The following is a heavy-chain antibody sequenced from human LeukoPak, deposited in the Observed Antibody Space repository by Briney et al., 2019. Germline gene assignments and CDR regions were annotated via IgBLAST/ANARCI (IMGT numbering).Heavy chain of an antibody. Sequence: PSETLSLTCTVSGGSISSSSYYWGWIRQPPGKGLEWIGSIYYSGSTYYNPSLKSRVTISVDTSKNQFSLKLSSVTAADTAVYYCASRVGYSSGWYGAFDIWGQGTMVTVSS. CDR2: IYYSGST. CDR1: GGSISSSSYY. D-gene: IGHD6-19*01. V-gene: IGHV4-39*01. J-gene: IGHJ3*02. CDR3: ASRVGYSSGWYGAFDI.